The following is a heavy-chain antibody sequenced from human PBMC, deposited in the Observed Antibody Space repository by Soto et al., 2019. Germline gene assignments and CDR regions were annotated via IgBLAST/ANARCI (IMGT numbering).Heavy chain of an antibody. D-gene: IGHD6-6*01. CDR2: IGSSGSTI. Sequence: PGGSLRLSCAASGFTFSTFEMNWVRQAPGKGLEWVSKIGSSGSTIWYADSVKGRFTISRDNAKNSLYLQMNSLRGDDTAVYYCARDTYTRSYNFDSWGQGSLVTVSS. CDR1: GFTFSTFE. V-gene: IGHV3-48*03. CDR3: ARDTYTRSYNFDS. J-gene: IGHJ4*02.